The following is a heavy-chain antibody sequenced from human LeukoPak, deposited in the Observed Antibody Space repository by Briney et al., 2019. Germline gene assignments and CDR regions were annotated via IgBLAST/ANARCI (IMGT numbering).Heavy chain of an antibody. D-gene: IGHD6-13*01. CDR1: GFTFSTYA. CDR3: AKGIRRYPEPSSWSCFDY. V-gene: IGHV3-23*01. Sequence: GGSLRLSCATSGFTFSTYAMSWVRQAPGKGLEWVSAISDNGGSTYYADSAKGRFTISRDNSNNRLYLEMYSLRAEDTAVSYCAKGIRRYPEPSSWSCFDYWGQGSLVTVSS. J-gene: IGHJ4*02. CDR2: ISDNGGST.